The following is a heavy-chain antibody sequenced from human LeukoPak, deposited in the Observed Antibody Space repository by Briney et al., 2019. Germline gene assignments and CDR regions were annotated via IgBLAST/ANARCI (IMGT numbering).Heavy chain of an antibody. V-gene: IGHV1-2*02. CDR3: ATQRGSYLWGTDFDY. J-gene: IGHJ4*02. CDR1: GYTFTGYY. Sequence: ASVNVSCKASGYTFTGYYMHWVRQAPGQGLEWVGWINPNSGDTKYARKFRGRVTMTRDTSISTAYMELSRLRSDDTAVYYCATQRGSYLWGTDFDYWGQGTLVTVSS. CDR2: INPNSGDT. D-gene: IGHD3-16*01.